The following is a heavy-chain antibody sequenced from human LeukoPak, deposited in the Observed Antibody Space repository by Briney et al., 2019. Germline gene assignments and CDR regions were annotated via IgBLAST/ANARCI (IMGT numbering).Heavy chain of an antibody. CDR3: ARDRDCSGGSCYGILDY. D-gene: IGHD2-15*01. V-gene: IGHV3-33*01. J-gene: IGHJ4*02. Sequence: PGGSLRLSCVASGFTFSSYGMHWVRQAPGKGLEWVAVKWYDGSNKYYADSVKGRFTISRDNSKNTLYLQMNSLRAEDTAVYYCARDRDCSGGSCYGILDYWGQGTLVAVSS. CDR2: KWYDGSNK. CDR1: GFTFSSYG.